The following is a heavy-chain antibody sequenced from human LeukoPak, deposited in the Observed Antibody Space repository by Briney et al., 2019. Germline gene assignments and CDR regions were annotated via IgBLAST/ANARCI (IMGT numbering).Heavy chain of an antibody. CDR3: ARDSSRGDFEY. CDR1: GFTFSHYL. J-gene: IGHJ4*02. V-gene: IGHV3-7*01. D-gene: IGHD3-10*01. Sequence: GGSLRLSCAASGFTFSHYLMSWVRRAPRQGLEWVANIKHDGSQKEHVDSVKGRFTISRDNAKNSLFLQMNSLRAEDTAVYFCARDSSRGDFEYWGQGTLVTVSS. CDR2: IKHDGSQK.